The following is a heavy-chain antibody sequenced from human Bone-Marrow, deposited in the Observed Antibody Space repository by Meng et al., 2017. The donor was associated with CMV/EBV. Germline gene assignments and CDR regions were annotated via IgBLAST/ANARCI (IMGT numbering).Heavy chain of an antibody. Sequence: SGPTLVKPPHTFTLTCTFSGFSLSTSGVGVGWIRQPPGKALECLALSYRNDDKRYSPSLKSRLTITKDTSKNQVVPTMTNMDPVDKATYYRANKGPQLVPRPGDYYFDSWGQGPLVTVSS. D-gene: IGHD6-13*01. CDR2: SYRNDDK. CDR3: ANKGPQLVPRPGDYYFDS. V-gene: IGHV2-5*01. J-gene: IGHJ4*02. CDR1: GFSLSTSGVG.